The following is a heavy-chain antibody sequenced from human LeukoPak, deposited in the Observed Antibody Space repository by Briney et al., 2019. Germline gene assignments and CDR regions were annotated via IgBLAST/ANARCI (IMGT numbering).Heavy chain of an antibody. V-gene: IGHV3-48*03. CDR2: VSASGGTI. CDR3: AREGSTDFWSAYSVYYFDY. D-gene: IGHD3-3*01. CDR1: GFTFSSYD. Sequence: GGSLRLSCAASGFTFSSYDLNWLRQAPGKGLEWVSYVSASGGTIYYADSVKGRFTISRDNAKNSLYLQMNSLRAEDTAVYYCAREGSTDFWSAYSVYYFDYWGQGTLVTVSS. J-gene: IGHJ4*02.